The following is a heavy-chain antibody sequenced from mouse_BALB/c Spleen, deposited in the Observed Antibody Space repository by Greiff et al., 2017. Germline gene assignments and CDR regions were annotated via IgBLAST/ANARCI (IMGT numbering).Heavy chain of an antibody. CDR3: ARDRGLLYWYFDV. CDR1: GFSLTSYG. D-gene: IGHD2-3*01. J-gene: IGHJ1*01. CDR2: IWAGGST. Sequence: VKLVESGPGLVAPSQSLSITCTVSGFSLTSYGVHWVRQPPGKGLEWLGVIWAGGSTNYNSALMSRLSISKDNSKSQVFLKMNSLQTDDTAMYYCARDRGLLYWYFDVWGAGTTVTVSS. V-gene: IGHV2-9*02.